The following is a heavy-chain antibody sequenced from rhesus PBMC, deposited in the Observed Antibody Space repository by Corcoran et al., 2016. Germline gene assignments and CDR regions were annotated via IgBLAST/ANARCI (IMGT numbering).Heavy chain of an antibody. CDR2: IYGSGRST. D-gene: IGHD6S26*01. J-gene: IGHJ4*01. Sequence: QLQLQESGPGLVKPSETLSVTCAVSGGSISSSYWSWIRQAPGKGLEWIGYIYGSGRSTNCNPSLKRRVTLSVDTSKNQLSLKLRSVTAADTAGYYCASVLHSSGWSVADYWGQGVLVTVSS. CDR3: ASVLHSSGWSVADY. V-gene: IGHV4-169*02. CDR1: GGSISSSY.